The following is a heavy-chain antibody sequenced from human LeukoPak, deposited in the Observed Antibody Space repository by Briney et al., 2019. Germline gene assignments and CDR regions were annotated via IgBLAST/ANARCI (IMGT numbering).Heavy chain of an antibody. CDR3: AKGGYCSSSSCYYGWFEP. J-gene: IGHJ5*02. CDR1: GFSFSSYA. V-gene: IGHV3-23*01. CDR2: TSAGGSST. Sequence: PGGSLRLSCAASGFSFSSYAMHWVRQAPGKGLERVSTTSAGGSSTYYADSVKGRFTISRDNSKNTFYLQMNSLRAEDTAAYYCAKGGYCSSSSCYYGWFEPWGQGTLVTVSS. D-gene: IGHD2-2*01.